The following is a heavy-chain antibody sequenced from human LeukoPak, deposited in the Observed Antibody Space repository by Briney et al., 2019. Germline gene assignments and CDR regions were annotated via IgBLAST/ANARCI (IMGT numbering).Heavy chain of an antibody. V-gene: IGHV4-61*01. J-gene: IGHJ4*02. CDR2: IYHSGDS. Sequence: SETLSLTCSVSGGAVSSGTYYWSWIRQPPGKGLEWIGYIYHSGDSYYNPSLKSRVSMSIDTSKNQFYLKLSSVTAADTAVYYCAPYYSPVNFAYWGQGTLVTVSS. D-gene: IGHD3-10*01. CDR3: APYYSPVNFAY. CDR1: GGAVSSGTYY.